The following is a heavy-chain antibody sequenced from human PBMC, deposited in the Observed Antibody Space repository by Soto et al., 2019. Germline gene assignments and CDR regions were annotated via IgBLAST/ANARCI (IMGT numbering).Heavy chain of an antibody. V-gene: IGHV4-31*03. J-gene: IGHJ3*02. CDR2: IYYSGST. D-gene: IGHD5-12*01. CDR1: GGSISSGGYY. CDR3: ARGGGDGYNLDAFDI. Sequence: SETLSLTCTVSGGSISSGGYYWSWIRQHPGKGLEWIGYIYYSGSTYYNPSLKSRVTISVDTSKNQFSLKLSPVTAADTAVYYCARGGGDGYNLDAFDIWGQGTMVT.